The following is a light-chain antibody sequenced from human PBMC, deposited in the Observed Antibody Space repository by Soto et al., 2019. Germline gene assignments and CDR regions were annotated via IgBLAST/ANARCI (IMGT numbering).Light chain of an antibody. CDR1: QSVSSY. V-gene: IGKV3-11*01. CDR3: QQRSNWPRIT. J-gene: IGKJ5*01. Sequence: EIVLTQSPATLSLSPGERATLSCRASQSVSSYLAWYQQKPGQAXRLXXXXAXXXATGSPARFSGSGSGTYFTFTISSLEPEDFAVYYCQQRSNWPRITFGQGTRLEIK. CDR2: XAX.